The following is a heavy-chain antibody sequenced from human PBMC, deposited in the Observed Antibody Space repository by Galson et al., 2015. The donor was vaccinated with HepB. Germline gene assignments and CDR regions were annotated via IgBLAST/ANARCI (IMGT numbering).Heavy chain of an antibody. D-gene: IGHD2-21*01. J-gene: IGHJ4*02. Sequence: SLRLSCAASGFTLTNSAMSWLRQPPGKRLEWVSSLGDSGGSTYYADSVKGRFTIYKDNFQNMVYLHLNDLKDADTATYFCAKTTYCGPTSCYGYFDHWGRGVLVTVSS. V-gene: IGHV3-23*01. CDR3: AKTTYCGPTSCYGYFDH. CDR1: GFTLTNSA. CDR2: LGDSGGST.